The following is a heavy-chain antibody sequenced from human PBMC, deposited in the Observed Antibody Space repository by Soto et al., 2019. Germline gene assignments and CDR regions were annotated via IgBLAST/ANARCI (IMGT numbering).Heavy chain of an antibody. J-gene: IGHJ4*02. CDR3: ARGVTMVRGVIHTPYFDY. Sequence: SETLSLTYTVSGGSISRYYWSWIWLTPGKGLEWIGYMYNTGSTYYNPSLKSRVTISVDTSKNQFSLKLSSVTAADTAVYYCARGVTMVRGVIHTPYFDYWGQGTLVTVSS. V-gene: IGHV4-59*12. CDR2: MYNTGST. CDR1: GGSISRYY. D-gene: IGHD3-10*01.